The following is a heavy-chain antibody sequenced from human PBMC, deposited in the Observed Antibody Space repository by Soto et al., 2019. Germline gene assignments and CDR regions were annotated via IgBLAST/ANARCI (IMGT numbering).Heavy chain of an antibody. V-gene: IGHV4-30-4*08. D-gene: IGHD2-21*02. CDR3: AREDDGGDRDYYGLDV. CDR1: GGSISSDNYH. Sequence: PSETLSLTCTVSGGSISSDNYHWTWIRQSPGKGLEWIGYIYYSGSIFYNPSFKSRVIISVDTSKNQFSLQLSSVTAADTAVYFCAREDDGGDRDYYGLDVWGQGTTVTVSS. CDR2: IYYSGSI. J-gene: IGHJ6*02.